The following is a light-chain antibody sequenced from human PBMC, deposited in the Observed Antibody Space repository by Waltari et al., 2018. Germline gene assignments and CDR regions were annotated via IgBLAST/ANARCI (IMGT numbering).Light chain of an antibody. CDR1: SSDVGGYKY. J-gene: IGLJ1*01. V-gene: IGLV2-14*03. Sequence: QSALTQPASVSGSPGQSITISCTGTSSDVGGYKYVSWYQQHPDKATKLMLYDVNNRPSGVLNRFSGSKSGNTASLTISSLQAEDEADYYCSSYTSSTIPVFGTGTKVTVL. CDR3: SSYTSSTIPV. CDR2: DVN.